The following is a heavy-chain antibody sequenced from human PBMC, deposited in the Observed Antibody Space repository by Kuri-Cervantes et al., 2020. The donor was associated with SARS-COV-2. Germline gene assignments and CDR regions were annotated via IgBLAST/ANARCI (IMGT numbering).Heavy chain of an antibody. CDR2: INPNSGGT. CDR1: GYTFTGYY. J-gene: IGHJ6*03. CDR3: ARAYLWSGYYTVYYMDV. V-gene: IGHV1-2*02. D-gene: IGHD3-3*01. Sequence: ASVKISCKASGYTFTGYYMHWVRQTPGQGLEWMGGINPNSGGTNYAQKFQGRVTMTRDTSISTAYMELSRLRSDDTAVYYCARAYLWSGYYTVYYMDVWGKGTTVTVSS.